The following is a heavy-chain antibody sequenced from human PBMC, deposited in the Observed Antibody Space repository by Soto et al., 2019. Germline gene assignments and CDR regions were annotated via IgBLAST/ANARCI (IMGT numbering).Heavy chain of an antibody. V-gene: IGHV3-23*01. CDR2: ISGSGGST. J-gene: IGHJ6*02. D-gene: IGHD6-13*01. Sequence: EVQLLESGGGLVQPGGSLRLSCAASGFTFSSYAMSWVRQAPGKGLEWVSAISGSGGSTYYADSVKGRFTISRDNSKNTLYLQMNRLRAEDTAVYYCAKDRREIAPLLYYYYGMDVWGQGTTVTVSS. CDR1: GFTFSSYA. CDR3: AKDRREIAPLLYYYYGMDV.